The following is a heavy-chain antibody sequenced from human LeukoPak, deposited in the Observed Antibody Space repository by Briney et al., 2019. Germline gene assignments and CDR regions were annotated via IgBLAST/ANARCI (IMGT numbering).Heavy chain of an antibody. Sequence: PGGSLRLSCAASGFSFSNYAMSWVRQAPGKGLAWVSAISGSGGSTYYADSVKGRFTISRDNSKNTLYLQMNSLRAEDTAVYYCAKDPYYYDSSGYGDYWGQGTLVTVSS. V-gene: IGHV3-23*01. CDR1: GFSFSNYA. J-gene: IGHJ4*02. CDR2: ISGSGGST. D-gene: IGHD3-22*01. CDR3: AKDPYYYDSSGYGDY.